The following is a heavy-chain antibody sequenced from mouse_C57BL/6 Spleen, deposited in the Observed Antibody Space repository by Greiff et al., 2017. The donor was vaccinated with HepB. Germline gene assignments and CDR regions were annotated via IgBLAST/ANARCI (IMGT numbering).Heavy chain of an antibody. CDR1: GFTFSSYA. CDR2: ISDGGSYT. Sequence: EVKLMESGGGLVKPGGSLKLSCAASGFTFSSYAMSWVRQTPEKRLEWVATISDGGSYTYYPDNVKGRFTISRDNAKNNLYLQMSHLKSEDTAMYYCAREGFITTVVATNYFDVWGTGTTVTVSS. J-gene: IGHJ1*03. D-gene: IGHD1-1*01. CDR3: AREGFITTVVATNYFDV. V-gene: IGHV5-4*01.